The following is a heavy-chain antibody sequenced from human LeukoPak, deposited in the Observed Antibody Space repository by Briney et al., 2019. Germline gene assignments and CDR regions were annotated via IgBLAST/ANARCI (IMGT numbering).Heavy chain of an antibody. CDR1: GFTFSSYA. J-gene: IGHJ4*02. Sequence: PGGSLRLSCAASGFTFSSYAMSWVRQAPGKGLEWVSAISGSGGSTYYADSVKGRFTISRDNSKNTLYLQMNSLRAEDTAVYYCENGIMITFGGVIVIRGPGEGYWGQGTLVTVSS. CDR2: ISGSGGST. D-gene: IGHD3-16*02. CDR3: ENGIMITFGGVIVIRGPGEGY. V-gene: IGHV3-23*01.